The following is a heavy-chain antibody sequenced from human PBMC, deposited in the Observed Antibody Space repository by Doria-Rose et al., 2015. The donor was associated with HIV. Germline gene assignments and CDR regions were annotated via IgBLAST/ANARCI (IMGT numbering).Heavy chain of an antibody. CDR2: TYYTGTS. CDR3: ARMGSYRELDY. V-gene: IGHV4-31*03. J-gene: IGHJ4*02. CDR1: GASVSSRGYY. Sequence: QVQLVQSGPELLKPSETLSLTCSVSGASVSSRGYYWNWIRQVPGKGLESLGYTYYTGTSDYSPSLKSRLNMAVDTSKNQFSLKLSFVTVADTAVYYCARMGSYRELDYWGQGALVIVSA. D-gene: IGHD3-3*01.